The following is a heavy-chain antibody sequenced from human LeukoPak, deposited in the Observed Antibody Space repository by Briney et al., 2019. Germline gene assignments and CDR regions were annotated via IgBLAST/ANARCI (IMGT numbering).Heavy chain of an antibody. CDR1: GYSFTSYW. Sequence: HGESLKISCKGSGYSFTSYWIGWVRQMPGKGLEWMGIIYPGDSDTGYSPSFQGQVTISADKSISTAYLQWSSLKASDTAMYYCASARPAFGEEGDYWGQGTLVTVSS. CDR2: IYPGDSDT. D-gene: IGHD3-10*01. J-gene: IGHJ4*02. CDR3: ASARPAFGEEGDY. V-gene: IGHV5-51*01.